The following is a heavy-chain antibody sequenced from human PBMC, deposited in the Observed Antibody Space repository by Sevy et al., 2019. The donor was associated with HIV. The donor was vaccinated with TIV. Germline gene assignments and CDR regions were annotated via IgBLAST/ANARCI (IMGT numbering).Heavy chain of an antibody. V-gene: IGHV4-39*01. J-gene: IGHJ5*02. CDR3: ARHPSSLWFDP. Sequence: SDTLSLTCTVSGDSITTNHSYWGWIRQPPGKGLDWIGSVYSSGATYYNPSLKSRVTIFVDTSKNQFSLKVTSVTAADTAVYYCARHPSSLWFDPWGQGKLVTVSS. D-gene: IGHD3-10*01. CDR2: VYSSGAT. CDR1: GDSITTNHSY.